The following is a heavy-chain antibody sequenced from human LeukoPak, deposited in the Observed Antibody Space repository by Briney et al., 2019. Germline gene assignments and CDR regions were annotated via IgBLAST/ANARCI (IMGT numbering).Heavy chain of an antibody. D-gene: IGHD6-19*01. CDR2: INHRGGT. J-gene: IGHJ4*01. Sequence: SETLSLTCAVYGGSFSGYYWSWIRQPPGKGLEWIGEINHRGGTNYNPPLKSRLTISKDKFKNQFSLKLTSVTVADTAVYFCARVKAVAGTLPHLLDYWGQGTLVTVSS. CDR1: GGSFSGYY. CDR3: ARVKAVAGTLPHLLDY. V-gene: IGHV4-34*01.